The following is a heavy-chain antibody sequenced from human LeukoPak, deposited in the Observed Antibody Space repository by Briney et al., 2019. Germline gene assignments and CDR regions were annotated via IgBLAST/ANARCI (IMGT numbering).Heavy chain of an antibody. CDR3: AKHGGRYFDS. Sequence: SETLSLTCAVSGGSISTNTWWSWVRQPPGKGLEWIGQTSHDGNADYTPSLKSRVTISVDKSKNQLSLKLNPVTAADSAVYYCAKHGGRYFDSWGQGTLVTVSS. CDR1: GGSISTNTW. V-gene: IGHV4-4*02. CDR2: TSHDGNA. J-gene: IGHJ4*02. D-gene: IGHD4-23*01.